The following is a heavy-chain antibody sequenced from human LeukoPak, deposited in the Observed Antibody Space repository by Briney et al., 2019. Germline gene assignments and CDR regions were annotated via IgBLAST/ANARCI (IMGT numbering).Heavy chain of an antibody. D-gene: IGHD2-2*01. V-gene: IGHV3-20*04. CDR1: GFHIEHYG. CDR2: IYWYGGST. CDR3: ARIRYCSSTSCFVDYYYMDV. Sequence: GGSLRLSCAASGFHIEHYGMSWVRPAPGKGLEGGSGIYWYGGSTGYADSVKVRFTISRDNVKDSLYLQMNSLTTEDTSLYYCARIRYCSSTSCFVDYYYMDVWGKGTTVTVSS. J-gene: IGHJ6*03.